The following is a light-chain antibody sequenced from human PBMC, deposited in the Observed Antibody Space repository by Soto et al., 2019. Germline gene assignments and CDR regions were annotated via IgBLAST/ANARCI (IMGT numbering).Light chain of an antibody. Sequence: EIVLTQSPGTLSLSPGERATLSCRASQSVSSSYLAWYQQKPGQAPRLLIDGASSRATGIPDRFRGSGSGTDFTLTISRLEPEDFAVYYCQQYGSSPLITFGQGTRLEIK. CDR1: QSVSSSY. CDR2: GAS. CDR3: QQYGSSPLIT. V-gene: IGKV3-20*01. J-gene: IGKJ5*01.